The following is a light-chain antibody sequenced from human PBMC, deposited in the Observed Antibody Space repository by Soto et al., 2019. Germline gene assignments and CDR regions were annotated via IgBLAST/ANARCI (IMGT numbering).Light chain of an antibody. V-gene: IGKV3-15*01. J-gene: IGKJ1*01. CDR1: QSVSTN. CDR3: QEFNKWPRT. CDR2: GAY. Sequence: HSPATLSVSKGERATLSCRASQSVSTNLAWYQQRPGQAPRLIISGAYTRATGIPARFSGSGSGTEFTLTISSLQSEDFAIYYCQEFNKWPRTFGQGANVDI.